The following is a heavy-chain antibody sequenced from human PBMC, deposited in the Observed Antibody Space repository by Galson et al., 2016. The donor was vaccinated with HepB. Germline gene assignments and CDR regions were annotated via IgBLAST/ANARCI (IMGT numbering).Heavy chain of an antibody. J-gene: IGHJ4*02. V-gene: IGHV1-69*13. CDR1: GGTFSAFA. D-gene: IGHD6-19*01. Sequence: SVKVSCKASGGTFSAFAINWVRQAPGQGLEWMGGVTPISGTAHYAQRFQGRVTITADEATTTAYMELSSLKSEDTAVYYCASDVTVGGSIDFWGQGTLVTVSS. CDR3: ASDVTVGGSIDF. CDR2: VTPISGTA.